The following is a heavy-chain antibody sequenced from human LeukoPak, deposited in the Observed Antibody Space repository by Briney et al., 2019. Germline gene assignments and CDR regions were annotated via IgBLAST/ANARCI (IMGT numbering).Heavy chain of an antibody. Sequence: GGSLRLSCAASGFTFDDYAMHWVRQAPGKGLEWVSGISWNSGSIGYADSVKGRFTISRDNAKNSLYLQMNSLRAEDTALYYCAKDICSGGSCYGDDAFDIWGQGTMATVSS. J-gene: IGHJ3*02. CDR2: ISWNSGSI. CDR1: GFTFDDYA. D-gene: IGHD2-15*01. CDR3: AKDICSGGSCYGDDAFDI. V-gene: IGHV3-9*01.